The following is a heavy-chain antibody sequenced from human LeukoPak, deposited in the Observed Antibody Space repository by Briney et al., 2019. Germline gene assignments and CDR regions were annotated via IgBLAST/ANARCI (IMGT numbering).Heavy chain of an antibody. CDR2: IRSKAYGGTT. Sequence: PGGSLRLSCATSGFTFGDYGMSWVRQAPGKGLEWVGFIRSKAYGGTTEYAASVKGRFTISRDDSKSIAYLQMNSLKTEDTAVYYCTRSRNILTGYYMIDYWGQGTLVTVSS. CDR3: TRSRNILTGYYMIDY. D-gene: IGHD3-9*01. CDR1: GFTFGDYG. V-gene: IGHV3-49*04. J-gene: IGHJ4*02.